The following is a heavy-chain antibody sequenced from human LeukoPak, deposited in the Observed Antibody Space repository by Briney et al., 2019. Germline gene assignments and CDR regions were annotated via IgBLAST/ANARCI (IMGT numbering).Heavy chain of an antibody. CDR1: GGSFSGYY. V-gene: IGHV4-34*01. CDR2: INHSGST. D-gene: IGHD1-7*01. Sequence: ETLSLTCAVYGGSFSGYYWSWIRQPPGKGLEWIGEINHSGSTNYNPSLKSRVTISVDTSKNQFSLKLSSVTAADTAVYYCARGRNWNYVPLGNWFDPWGQGTLVTVSS. CDR3: ARGRNWNYVPLGNWFDP. J-gene: IGHJ5*02.